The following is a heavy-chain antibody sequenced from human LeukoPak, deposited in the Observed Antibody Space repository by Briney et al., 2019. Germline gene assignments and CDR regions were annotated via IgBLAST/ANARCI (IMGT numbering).Heavy chain of an antibody. J-gene: IGHJ1*01. D-gene: IGHD6-19*01. CDR1: AYTFTAYY. CDR3: ARLAAVPG. V-gene: IGHV1-2*02. Sequence: GPSVEVSCKASAYTFTAYYLHWVRQAPGQGLEWMGWIHPNSGGTTNAQKIQGRVAMTRVTSTSTAYMELSSLGSHDTAVYCCARLAAVPGWGKGTLVTVSS. CDR2: IHPNSGGT.